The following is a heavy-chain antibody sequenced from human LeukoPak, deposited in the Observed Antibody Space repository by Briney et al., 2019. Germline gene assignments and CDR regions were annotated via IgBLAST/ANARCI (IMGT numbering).Heavy chain of an antibody. D-gene: IGHD4-17*01. Sequence: PGGSLRLSCAASGFTFSTFAMIWVRQPPGKGLEWVGFIRSKAYGGTTEYAASVKGRFTISRDDSKSIAYLQMNSLKTEDTAVYYCTRDYGDYSYYFDYWGQGTLVTVSS. V-gene: IGHV3-49*04. J-gene: IGHJ4*02. CDR2: IRSKAYGGTT. CDR3: TRDYGDYSYYFDY. CDR1: GFTFSTFA.